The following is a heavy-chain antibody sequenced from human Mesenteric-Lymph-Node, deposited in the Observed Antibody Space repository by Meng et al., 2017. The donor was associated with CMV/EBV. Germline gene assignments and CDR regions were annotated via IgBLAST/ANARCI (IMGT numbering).Heavy chain of an antibody. Sequence: GDSIDNDDYFWSWIRQTPGGGLEWIGYMYKSGSTYYQSSLQSRVAMSLSTSKNQLSLSLTSVTAADTAIYYCARVNTPMGAWFFDLWGRGTLVTVSS. D-gene: IGHD5-18*01. CDR2: MYKSGST. J-gene: IGHJ2*01. V-gene: IGHV4-30-4*08. CDR3: ARVNTPMGAWFFDL. CDR1: GDSIDNDDYF.